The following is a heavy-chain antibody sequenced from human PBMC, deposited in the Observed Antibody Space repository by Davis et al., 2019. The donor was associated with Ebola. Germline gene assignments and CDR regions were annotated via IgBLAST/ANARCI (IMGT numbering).Heavy chain of an antibody. V-gene: IGHV5-51*01. Sequence: KVSCKGSGYTFTTYWIGWVRQMPGKGLEWMGIIYPGDSDTRYSPSFQGQVTISADKSISTAYLQWSSLKASDTAMYYCARRGGWSGAFLDYWGQGTLATVSS. CDR3: ARRGGWSGAFLDY. CDR2: IYPGDSDT. CDR1: GYTFTTYW. D-gene: IGHD3-3*02. J-gene: IGHJ4*02.